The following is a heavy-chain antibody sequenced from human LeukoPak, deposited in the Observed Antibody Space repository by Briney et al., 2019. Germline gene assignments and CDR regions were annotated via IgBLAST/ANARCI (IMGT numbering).Heavy chain of an antibody. J-gene: IGHJ4*02. D-gene: IGHD5-24*01. CDR2: ISSSSSTI. Sequence: GGSLRLSCAASGFTFSSYAMSWVRQAPGKGLEWVSYISSSSSTIYYADSVEGRFTISRDNAKNSLYLQMNSLRAEDTAVYYCAREGDGYNFYFDYWGQGTLVTVSS. CDR3: AREGDGYNFYFDY. CDR1: GFTFSSYA. V-gene: IGHV3-48*04.